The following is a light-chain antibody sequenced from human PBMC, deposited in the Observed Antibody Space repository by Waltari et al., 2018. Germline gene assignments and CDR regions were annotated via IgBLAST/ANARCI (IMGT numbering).Light chain of an antibody. Sequence: QSVLTQPPSVSGAPGQRITISCTGTSSNIGAGYYVHWYLQLPGTAPKLLILGKNKRPAGVHDRCSASKSDTSASLAIIGLQAEAEADYYCQSYDSSLSGVLFGGGTKRTV. V-gene: IGLV1-40*01. CDR2: GKN. CDR1: SSNIGAGYY. CDR3: QSYDSSLSGVL. J-gene: IGLJ2*01.